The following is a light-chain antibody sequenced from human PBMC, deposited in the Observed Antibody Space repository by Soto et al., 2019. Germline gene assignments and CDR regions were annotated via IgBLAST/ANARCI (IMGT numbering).Light chain of an antibody. CDR2: AAS. V-gene: IGKV3-15*01. Sequence: DIVMTQSPATLSVSPGERATLSCRASQSVSSDLLAWYQLKPGQAPRLLISAASTRATGVPARFSGSGSGTEFTLTISSLQSEDLAVYYCQQYNDWPGTFGQGTRLEIK. CDR1: QSVSSD. J-gene: IGKJ5*01. CDR3: QQYNDWPGT.